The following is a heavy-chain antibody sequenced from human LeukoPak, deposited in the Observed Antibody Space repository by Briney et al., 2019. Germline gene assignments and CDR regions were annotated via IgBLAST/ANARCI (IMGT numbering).Heavy chain of an antibody. J-gene: IGHJ5*02. CDR1: GFTFSSYA. D-gene: IGHD6-13*01. V-gene: IGHV3-23*01. CDR3: AKVRYIAAAGTDWFDP. CDR2: ISGSGGST. Sequence: GGSLRPSCAASGFTFSSYAMSWVRQAPGKGLEWVSAISGSGGSTYYADSVKGRFTISRDNSKNTLYLQMNSLRAEDTAVYYCAKVRYIAAAGTDWFDPWGQGTLVTVSS.